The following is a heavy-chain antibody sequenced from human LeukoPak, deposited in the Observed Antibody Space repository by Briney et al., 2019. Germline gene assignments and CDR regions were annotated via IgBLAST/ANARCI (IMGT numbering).Heavy chain of an antibody. CDR3: VRQVYDSSGYPYYFDY. J-gene: IGHJ4*02. V-gene: IGHV4-59*08. CDR2: ISYSGTT. CDR1: GASISDYY. D-gene: IGHD3-22*01. Sequence: SETLSLTCTVSGASISDYYWTWIRQPPGKGLEWIGYISYSGTTKYSPSLKSRVTISVDTSKNQFSLKLSSVTAADTAVYYCVRQVYDSSGYPYYFDYWGQGTLVTVSS.